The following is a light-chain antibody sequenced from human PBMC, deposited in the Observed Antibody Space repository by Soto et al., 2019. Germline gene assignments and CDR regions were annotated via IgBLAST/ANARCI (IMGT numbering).Light chain of an antibody. J-gene: IGKJ1*01. CDR1: QSVPSKY. CDR3: QQYGTSPRT. Sequence: IVLTQSPGTLSLSPGGRATLSYRASQSVPSKYLAWYQQNPGQAPRLLIYGASNRATGIPDKFSGSGSGTDFTLTISRLEPEDFAVYYCQQYGTSPRTFGQGTKVDIK. CDR2: GAS. V-gene: IGKV3-20*01.